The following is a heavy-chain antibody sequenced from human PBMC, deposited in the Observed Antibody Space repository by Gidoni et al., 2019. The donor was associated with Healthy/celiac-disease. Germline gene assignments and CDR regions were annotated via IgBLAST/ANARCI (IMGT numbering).Heavy chain of an antibody. Sequence: QLQLQESGPGLVKPSETLSLTCTVSGGSISSSSYYWGWIRQPPGKGMEWIGSIYYSGSTYYNPSLKSRVTISVDTSKNQFSLKLSSVTAADTAVYYCASLIAAAGGYWGQGTLVTVSS. V-gene: IGHV4-39*01. D-gene: IGHD6-13*01. J-gene: IGHJ4*02. CDR3: ASLIAAAGGY. CDR2: IYYSGST. CDR1: GGSISSSSYY.